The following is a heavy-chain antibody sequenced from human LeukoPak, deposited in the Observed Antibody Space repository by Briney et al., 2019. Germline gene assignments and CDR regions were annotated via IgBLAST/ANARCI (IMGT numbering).Heavy chain of an antibody. Sequence: GGSLRLSCAASGFTFSSYSMNWVRQAPGKGLEWVSSISTSSSYIYYADSVKGRFTISRDNAKKSLYLQMNSLRAEDTAVYYCARALRWKLTNGYYFDYWGQGTLVTVSS. CDR3: ARALRWKLTNGYYFDY. D-gene: IGHD4-23*01. CDR1: GFTFSSYS. J-gene: IGHJ4*02. CDR2: ISTSSSYI. V-gene: IGHV3-21*04.